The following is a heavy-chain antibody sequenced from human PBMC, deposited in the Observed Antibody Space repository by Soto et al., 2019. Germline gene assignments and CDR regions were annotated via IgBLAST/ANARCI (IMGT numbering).Heavy chain of an antibody. CDR2: INPNSGGT. CDR1: GYTFTGYY. J-gene: IGHJ4*02. D-gene: IGHD3-22*01. CDR3: AREYYDSSGPSMSYYFDY. V-gene: IGHV1-2*04. Sequence: VKVSCKASGYTFTGYYMHWVRQAPGQGLEWMGWINPNSGGTNYAQKFQGWVTMTRDTSISTAYMELSRLRSDDTAVYYCAREYYDSSGPSMSYYFDYWGQGTLVTVSS.